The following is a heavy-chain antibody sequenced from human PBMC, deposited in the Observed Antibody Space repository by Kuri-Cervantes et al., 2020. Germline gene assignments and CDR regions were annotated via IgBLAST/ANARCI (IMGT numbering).Heavy chain of an antibody. D-gene: IGHD1-26*01. CDR3: ARVIVGATRSFDY. V-gene: IGHV3-74*01. CDR2: INSDGSST. J-gene: IGHJ4*02. CDR1: GFTFSSYW. Sequence: GESLKISCAASGFTFSSYWMHWVRQAPGKGLVWVSRINSDGSSTSYADSVKGRFIISRDNAKNTLYLHMDSLVAEDTAVYYCARVIVGATRSFDYWGQGTLVTVSS.